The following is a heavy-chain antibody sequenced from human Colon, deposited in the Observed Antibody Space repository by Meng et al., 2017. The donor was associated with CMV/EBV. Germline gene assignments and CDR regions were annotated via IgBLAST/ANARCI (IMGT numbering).Heavy chain of an antibody. CDR3: ARESRIAVEAVPIYGMDV. V-gene: IGHV3-23*01. Sequence: GESLKISCAASALTFTNSAMSWVRQAPGKGLEWVSSISPNGDRTYYADSVKGRFTISRDNAKNTVHLQMNSLRGEDSAVYFCARESRIAVEAVPIYGMDVWGQGTTVTVSS. CDR1: ALTFTNSA. D-gene: IGHD2-2*01. J-gene: IGHJ6*01. CDR2: ISPNGDRT.